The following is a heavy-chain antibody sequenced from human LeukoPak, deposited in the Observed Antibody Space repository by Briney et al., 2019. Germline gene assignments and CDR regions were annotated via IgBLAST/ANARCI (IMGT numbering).Heavy chain of an antibody. Sequence: PGGSLRLSCAASGFTFSRYWMSWVRQAPGKGPEWVANIKQDGSEKYYVDSVKGRFTISRDNAKNSLYLQMNSLRAEDTAVYYCVSPAAKTPADAFDVWGQGTMVTVSS. CDR3: VSPAAKTPADAFDV. V-gene: IGHV3-7*01. CDR1: GFTFSRYW. J-gene: IGHJ3*01. CDR2: IKQDGSEK. D-gene: IGHD2-2*01.